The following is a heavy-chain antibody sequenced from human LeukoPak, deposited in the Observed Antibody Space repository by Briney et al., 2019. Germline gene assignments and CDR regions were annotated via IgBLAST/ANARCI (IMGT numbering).Heavy chain of an antibody. CDR1: GFTFSSYA. Sequence: GGSLRLSCAASGFTFSSYAMSWVRQAPGKGLEWVSAISGSGGSTYYADSVKGRFTISRDNSKNTLYLQMNSLRAEDTAVYYCAKDSYDYYDSSGYYSLWGQGTLVTVSS. CDR3: AKDSYDYYDSSGYYSL. D-gene: IGHD3-22*01. CDR2: ISGSGGST. J-gene: IGHJ4*02. V-gene: IGHV3-23*01.